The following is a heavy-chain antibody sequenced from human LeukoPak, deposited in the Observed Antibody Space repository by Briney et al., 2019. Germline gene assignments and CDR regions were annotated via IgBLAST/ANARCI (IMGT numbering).Heavy chain of an antibody. V-gene: IGHV3-30*02. J-gene: IGHJ5*02. CDR3: SKELSGLVLGGGIWFDP. D-gene: IGHD2-15*01. CDR1: GFTFSTYG. CDR2: VQDDESSK. Sequence: GGSLRLSCAASGFTFSTYGVHCVRQAPGTGLEGLAFVQDDESSKYYADSVKGRFTISRHNSKHTIYLQMSRLRVPATALLYCSKELSGLVLGGGIWFDPGGQGTLVTVTS.